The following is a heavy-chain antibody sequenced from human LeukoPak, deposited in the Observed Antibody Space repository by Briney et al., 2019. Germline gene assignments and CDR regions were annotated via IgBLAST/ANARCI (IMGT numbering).Heavy chain of an antibody. CDR2: ISGSGGST. CDR3: AKRYTAMATGAFDI. V-gene: IGHV3-23*01. CDR1: GGSISSSSYY. Sequence: PSETLSLTCTVSGGSISSSSYYWGWVRQAPGKGLEWVSAISGSGGSTYYADSVKGRFTISRDNSKNTLYLQMNSLRAEDTAVYYCAKRYTAMATGAFDIWGQGTMVTVSS. J-gene: IGHJ3*02. D-gene: IGHD5-18*01.